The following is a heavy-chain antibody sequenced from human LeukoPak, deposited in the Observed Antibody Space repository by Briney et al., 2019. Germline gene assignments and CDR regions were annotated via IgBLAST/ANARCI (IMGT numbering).Heavy chain of an antibody. CDR2: IYTSGST. CDR1: GGSISSGSYY. V-gene: IGHV4-61*02. D-gene: IGHD1-14*01. CDR3: ACPSGNHLYSFDY. J-gene: IGHJ4*02. Sequence: PSETLSLACTVSGGSISSGSYYWSWIRQPAGKGLEWIGRIYTSGSTNYNPSLKSRVTISVDTSKNQFSLKLSSVTAADTAVYYCACPSGNHLYSFDYWGQGTLVTVSS.